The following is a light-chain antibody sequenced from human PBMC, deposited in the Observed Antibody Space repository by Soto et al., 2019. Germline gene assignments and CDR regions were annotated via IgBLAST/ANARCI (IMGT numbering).Light chain of an antibody. V-gene: IGKV3-15*01. CDR2: GAS. CDR3: QQRNNWPPWT. J-gene: IGKJ1*01. CDR1: QSVSSN. Sequence: EIVMTQSPATLSVSPGERATLSCRASQSVSSNLAWYQQKPGQAPRLLMYGASTRATGIPDRFSGSGSGTESTLTISSLQSEDFAVYSCQQRNNWPPWTFGQGTKVELK.